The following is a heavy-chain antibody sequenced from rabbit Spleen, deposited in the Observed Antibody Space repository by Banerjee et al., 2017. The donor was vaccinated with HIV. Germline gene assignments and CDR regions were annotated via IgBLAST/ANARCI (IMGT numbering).Heavy chain of an antibody. CDR1: GFSFSSSYY. Sequence: QSLEESGGDLVKPGASLTLTCTASGFSFSSSYYMCWVRQAPGKGLEWIACIYAGSSGSTYYASWAKGRFTISKTSSTTVTLQMTSLTAADTVTYFCARGFYTYDDYADFYGYYFNLWGPGTLVTVS. J-gene: IGHJ4*01. CDR2: IYAGSSGST. CDR3: ARGFYTYDDYADFYGYYFNL. V-gene: IGHV1S40*01. D-gene: IGHD2-1*01.